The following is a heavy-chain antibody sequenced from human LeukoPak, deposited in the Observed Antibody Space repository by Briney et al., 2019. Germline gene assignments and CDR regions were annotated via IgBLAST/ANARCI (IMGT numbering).Heavy chain of an antibody. CDR2: IKQDGSEK. D-gene: IGHD2-2*01. Sequence: PGGSLRLSCAASGFTLSRSWMSWVRRAPGKGLEWVANIKQDGSEKYHVDSVKGRFTISRDNAKNSLFLQMNSLRAEDTAVYYCARARTLAVVPAAMPYYFDFWGQGTLVSVSS. J-gene: IGHJ4*02. CDR1: GFTLSRSW. V-gene: IGHV3-7*01. CDR3: ARARTLAVVPAAMPYYFDF.